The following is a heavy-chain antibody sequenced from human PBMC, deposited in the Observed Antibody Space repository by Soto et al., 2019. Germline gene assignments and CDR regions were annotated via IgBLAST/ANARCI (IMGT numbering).Heavy chain of an antibody. CDR1: GYTFTSYA. CDR3: AREHEAIVVVPAATNYYYYYMDV. Sequence: ASVKVSCKASGYTFTSYAMHWVRQAPGQRLEWMGWINAGNGNTKYSQKFQGRVTITRDTSASTAYMELSSLRSEGTAVYYCAREHEAIVVVPAATNYYYYYMDVWGKGTTVTVSS. CDR2: INAGNGNT. J-gene: IGHJ6*03. V-gene: IGHV1-3*01. D-gene: IGHD2-2*01.